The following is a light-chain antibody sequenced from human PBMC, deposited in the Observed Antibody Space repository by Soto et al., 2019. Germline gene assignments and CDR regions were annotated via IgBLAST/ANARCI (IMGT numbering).Light chain of an antibody. Sequence: EIVLTQSPGTLSLSPGERAAISCRASQTVSDSYLAWYQQRPGQTPRLLIYGASSRATGIPDRFSGSGSGADFTLTISRLEPDDFAVYYGQQYATSPYAFGQGTKLEI. CDR2: GAS. V-gene: IGKV3-20*01. CDR3: QQYATSPYA. CDR1: QTVSDSY. J-gene: IGKJ2*01.